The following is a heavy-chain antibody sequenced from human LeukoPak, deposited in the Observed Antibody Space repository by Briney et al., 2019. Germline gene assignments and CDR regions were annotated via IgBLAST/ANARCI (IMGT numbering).Heavy chain of an antibody. J-gene: IGHJ6*02. Sequence: SETLSLTCAVYGGSFSGYYGSWIRQPPGKGLEWIGEINHSGSTNYNPSLKSRVTISVDTSKNQFSLKLSSVTAADTAVYYCARGYSYGSYYYYGMDVWGQGTTVTVSS. CDR2: INHSGST. V-gene: IGHV4-34*01. CDR3: ARGYSYGSYYYYGMDV. D-gene: IGHD5-18*01. CDR1: GGSFSGYY.